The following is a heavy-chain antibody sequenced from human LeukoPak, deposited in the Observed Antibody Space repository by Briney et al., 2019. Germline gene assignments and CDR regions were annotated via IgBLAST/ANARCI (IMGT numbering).Heavy chain of an antibody. D-gene: IGHD3-22*01. Sequence: GGSLQISCQGSGYSFSNYWIGWVRQMSGKGLEWMGIIYPGDSDTRYSPSFQGQVTISADKSISTAYLQWSSLKASDTAMYYCARQNSDSSGYPYFDYWGQGTLVTVSS. CDR2: IYPGDSDT. V-gene: IGHV5-51*01. CDR3: ARQNSDSSGYPYFDY. J-gene: IGHJ4*02. CDR1: GYSFSNYW.